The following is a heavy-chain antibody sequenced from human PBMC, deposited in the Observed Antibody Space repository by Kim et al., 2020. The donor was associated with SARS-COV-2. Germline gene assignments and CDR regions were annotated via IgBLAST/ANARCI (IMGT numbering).Heavy chain of an antibody. CDR3: ARTGELLFGYYYYGMDV. CDR1: GGTFSSYA. CDR2: IIPIFGTA. V-gene: IGHV1-69*13. D-gene: IGHD3-10*01. Sequence: SVKVSCKASGGTFSSYAISWVRQAPGQGLEWMGGIIPIFGTANYAQKFQGRVTITADESTSTAYMELSSLRSEDTAVYYCARTGELLFGYYYYGMDVWGQGTTVTVSS. J-gene: IGHJ6*02.